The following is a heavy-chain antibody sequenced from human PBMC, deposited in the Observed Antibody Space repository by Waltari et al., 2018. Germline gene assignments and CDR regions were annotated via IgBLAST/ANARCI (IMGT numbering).Heavy chain of an antibody. CDR1: GGSISSYS. Sequence: QVQLQESGPGLVKPSETLSLTCTVSGGSISSYSWSWSRQPPGKGLEWIGYIYYSGSTNYTPSLKSRVTISVDTSKNQFSLKLSSVTAADTAVYYCAGLGGYSGSPDDYWGQGTLVTVSS. J-gene: IGHJ4*02. CDR2: IYYSGST. D-gene: IGHD5-12*01. CDR3: AGLGGYSGSPDDY. V-gene: IGHV4-59*01.